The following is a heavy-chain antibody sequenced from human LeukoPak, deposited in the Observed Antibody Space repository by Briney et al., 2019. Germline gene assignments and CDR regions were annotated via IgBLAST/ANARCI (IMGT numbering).Heavy chain of an antibody. D-gene: IGHD5-12*01. CDR2: IDPSDSYT. Sequence: GESLRISCKGSGYSFTSYWINWVRQMPGKGLEWMGRIDPSDSYTTYSPSFQGHVTISVDRSISTAYLQWSSLRASDTAMYYCARPSGYDLAYWGQGTLVTVSS. CDR1: GYSFTSYW. CDR3: ARPSGYDLAY. J-gene: IGHJ4*02. V-gene: IGHV5-10-1*01.